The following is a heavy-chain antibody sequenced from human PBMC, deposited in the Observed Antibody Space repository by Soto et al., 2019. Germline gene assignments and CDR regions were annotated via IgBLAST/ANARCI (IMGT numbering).Heavy chain of an antibody. V-gene: IGHV1-69*06. D-gene: IGHD6-19*01. J-gene: IGHJ3*02. CDR1: VGTFSCYA. Sequence: QGQLVQSGAEVKKPGSAVKVSCKSAVGTFSCYAISWVRQAPGPGPEWMGGIIPMFDSAFYAQKYQDRVTITADKSTSTAYMELHSLRSDDTALYYCAREIGTMGIAVAHWAFDIWGQGTLVTVSS. CDR2: IIPMFDSA. CDR3: AREIGTMGIAVAHWAFDI.